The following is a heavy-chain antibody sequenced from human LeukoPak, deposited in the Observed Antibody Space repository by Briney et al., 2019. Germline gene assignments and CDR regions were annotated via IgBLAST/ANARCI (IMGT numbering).Heavy chain of an antibody. CDR3: ARDHGEAVAGSDY. Sequence: SVKLSRKSSGATFSSYAISWVRQGPGQGLEWMGGIIPIFGTANYAQKFQGRVTITADESTSTDYMELSSLRSEDTAVYYCARDHGEAVAGSDYWGQGTLVTVSS. D-gene: IGHD6-19*01. V-gene: IGHV1-69*13. CDR1: GATFSSYA. J-gene: IGHJ4*02. CDR2: IIPIFGTA.